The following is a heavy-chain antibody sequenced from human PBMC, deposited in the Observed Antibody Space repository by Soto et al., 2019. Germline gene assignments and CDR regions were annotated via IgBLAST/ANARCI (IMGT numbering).Heavy chain of an antibody. Sequence: GGSLRLSCAASGFPFSSYVMSWVRQAPGKGLEWVSGISGGGSNTFYADYVRGRFTISRDNSKNTLLLQMNSLGAEDTAVYYCAKDSNKYSSSLRGRYFDYWGQGIGVTVSS. V-gene: IGHV3-23*01. CDR1: GFPFSSYV. D-gene: IGHD4-4*01. J-gene: IGHJ4*02. CDR2: ISGGGSNT. CDR3: AKDSNKYSSSLRGRYFDY.